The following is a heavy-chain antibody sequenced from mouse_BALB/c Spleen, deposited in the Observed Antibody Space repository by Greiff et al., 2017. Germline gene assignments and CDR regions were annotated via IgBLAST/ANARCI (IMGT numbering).Heavy chain of an antibody. Sequence: EVHLVESGGDLVKPGGSLKLSCAASGFTFSSYGMSWVRQTPDKRLEWVATISSGGSYTYYPDSVKGRFTISRDNAKNTLYLQMSSLKSEDTAMYYCARRRDYGNSFDYWGQGTTLTVSS. V-gene: IGHV5-6*01. CDR1: GFTFSSYG. CDR3: ARRRDYGNSFDY. CDR2: ISSGGSYT. J-gene: IGHJ2*01. D-gene: IGHD2-1*01.